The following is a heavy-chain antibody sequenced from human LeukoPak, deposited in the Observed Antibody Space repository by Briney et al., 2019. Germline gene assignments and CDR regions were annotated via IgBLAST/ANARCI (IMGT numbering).Heavy chain of an antibody. CDR3: ARKSTGMDV. CDR1: GYSFTTYW. D-gene: IGHD2-2*01. CDR2: IYPGDSDT. V-gene: IGHV5-51*01. Sequence: GESLKISCKGSGYSFTTYWIAWVRQTPGKGLEWLGIIYPGDSDTRYSPSFQGQVTISADKSISTAYLQWSSLKASDSAIYYCARKSTGMDVWGQGTTVTVSS. J-gene: IGHJ6*02.